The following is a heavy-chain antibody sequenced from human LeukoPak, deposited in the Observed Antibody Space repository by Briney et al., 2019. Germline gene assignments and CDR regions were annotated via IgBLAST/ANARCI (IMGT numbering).Heavy chain of an antibody. V-gene: IGHV3-30*03. J-gene: IGHJ4*02. CDR3: ARDGSGSYSEYFDC. D-gene: IGHD1-26*01. CDR2: ISYDGSNK. Sequence: GGSLRLSCAASGFTFSSYGMHWVRQAPGKGLEWAAIISYDGSNKFYADSVKGRFTISRDSSKNMLYLQMNSLRVEDTAVYYCARDGSGSYSEYFDCWGQGTLVAVSS. CDR1: GFTFSSYG.